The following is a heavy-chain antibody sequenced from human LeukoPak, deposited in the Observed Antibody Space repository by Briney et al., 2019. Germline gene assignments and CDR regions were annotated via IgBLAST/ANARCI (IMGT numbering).Heavy chain of an antibody. CDR2: IYYSGST. CDR1: GGSISSYY. V-gene: IGHV4-59*01. Sequence: SETLSLTCTVSGGSISSYYWSWIRQPPGKGLEWIGYIYYSGSTNYNPSLKSRVTISVDTSKNQFSLKLSSVTAADTAVYYCARDHAPYHYYGMDVWGQGTTVTVSS. CDR3: ARDHAPYHYYGMDV. J-gene: IGHJ6*02.